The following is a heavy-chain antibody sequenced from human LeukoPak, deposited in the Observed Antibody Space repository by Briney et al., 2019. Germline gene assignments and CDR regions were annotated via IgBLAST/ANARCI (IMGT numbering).Heavy chain of an antibody. CDR1: GESVGAYA. J-gene: IGHJ2*01. CDR3: AKDFDSSGYHYWYFDL. CDR2: LSGSGGSF. Sequence: PGGSLRLSCSASGESVGAYAWNWVRQAPGKGLEWVSGLSGSGGSFYYADSVRGRFTISRDNSRTTLYLQMNGLSAEDAAFYYCAKDFDSSGYHYWYFDLWGRGTLVAVSS. V-gene: IGHV3-23*01. D-gene: IGHD3-22*01.